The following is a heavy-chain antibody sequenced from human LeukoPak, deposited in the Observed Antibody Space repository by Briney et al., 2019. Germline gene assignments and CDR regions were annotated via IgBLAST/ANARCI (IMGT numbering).Heavy chain of an antibody. Sequence: SETLSLTCTVSGGSISIYYWSWIWQPPGKGLEWIAYISDIGSINYNPSLKSRVTISLDTSKNQFSLKLSSVTAADTAVYYCAGHHPRNTVDFWGQGTLVTVSS. CDR3: AGHHPRNTVDF. CDR2: ISDIGSI. CDR1: GGSISIYY. V-gene: IGHV4-59*08. D-gene: IGHD2-8*02. J-gene: IGHJ4*02.